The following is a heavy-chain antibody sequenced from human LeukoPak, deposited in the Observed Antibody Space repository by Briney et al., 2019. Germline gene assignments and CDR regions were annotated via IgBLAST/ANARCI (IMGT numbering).Heavy chain of an antibody. J-gene: IGHJ4*02. V-gene: IGHV3-7*03. D-gene: IGHD3-22*01. CDR3: ARDPHYYDRSGYSY. CDR2: IKQDGSEK. Sequence: GGSLRLSCAASGFTFSSYWMSWVRQAPGKGLEWVANIKQDGSEKFFVDSVKGRFTISRDNAKQSLYLQMNSLGADDTAVYYCARDPHYYDRSGYSYWGQGSLVTVSS. CDR1: GFTFSSYW.